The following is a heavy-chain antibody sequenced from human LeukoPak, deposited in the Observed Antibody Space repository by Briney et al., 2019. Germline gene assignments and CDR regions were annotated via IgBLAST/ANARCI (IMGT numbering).Heavy chain of an antibody. CDR2: MNPNSGNA. J-gene: IGHJ4*02. Sequence: ASVKVYCKASGYTFTSYDINWVRQATGQGLEWMGWMNPNSGNAGYAQKFQGRVTMTRNTSIGTAYMELSSLRSEDTAVYYCARVPSRSGWSFDDYWGQGTLVTVSS. CDR1: GYTFTSYD. D-gene: IGHD6-19*01. V-gene: IGHV1-8*01. CDR3: ARVPSRSGWSFDDY.